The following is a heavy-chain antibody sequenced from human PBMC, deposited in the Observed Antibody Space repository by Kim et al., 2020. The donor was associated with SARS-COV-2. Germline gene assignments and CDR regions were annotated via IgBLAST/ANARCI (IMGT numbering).Heavy chain of an antibody. D-gene: IGHD3-22*01. CDR2: IWYDGSNK. V-gene: IGHV3-33*01. CDR3: ARDLTVESSPTFDY. J-gene: IGHJ4*02. Sequence: GGSLRLSCAASGFTFSSYGMHWVRQAPGKGLEWVAVIWYDGSNKYYADSVKGRFTISRDNSKNTLYLQMNSLRAEDTAVYYCARDLTVESSPTFDYWGQGTLVTVSS. CDR1: GFTFSSYG.